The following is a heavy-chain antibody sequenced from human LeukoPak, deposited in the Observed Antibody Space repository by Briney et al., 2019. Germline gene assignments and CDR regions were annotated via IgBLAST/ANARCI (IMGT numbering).Heavy chain of an antibody. CDR3: AVAGTSRVDY. CDR1: GFTFSSYS. D-gene: IGHD6-19*01. J-gene: IGHJ4*02. Sequence: AGGSLRLSCAASGFTFSSYSMNWVRQAPGKGLEWVSSISSSSSYIYYADSVKGRFTISRDNAKNSLYLQMNSLRAEDTAVYYCAVAGTSRVDYWGQGTLVTVSS. V-gene: IGHV3-21*01. CDR2: ISSSSSYI.